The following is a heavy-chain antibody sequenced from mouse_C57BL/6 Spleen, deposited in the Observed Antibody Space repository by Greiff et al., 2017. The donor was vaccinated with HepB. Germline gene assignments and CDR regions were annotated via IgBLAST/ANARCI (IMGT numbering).Heavy chain of an antibody. CDR3: AIPYDYDEGTAWFAY. CDR1: GFTFSDYG. CDR2: ISSGSSTI. V-gene: IGHV5-17*01. Sequence: EVKLVESGGGLVKPGGSLKLSCAASGFTFSDYGMHWVRQAPEKGLEWVAYISSGSSTIYYADTVKGRFTISRDNAKNTLFLQMTSLRSEDTAMYYCAIPYDYDEGTAWFAYWGQGTLVTVSA. D-gene: IGHD2-4*01. J-gene: IGHJ3*01.